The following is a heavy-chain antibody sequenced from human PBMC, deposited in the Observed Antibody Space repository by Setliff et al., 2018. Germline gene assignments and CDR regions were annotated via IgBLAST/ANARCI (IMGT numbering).Heavy chain of an antibody. D-gene: IGHD6-19*01. CDR2: IYIGGSA. Sequence: SETLSLTCTVSGGSISSYYWSWIRQPAGKGLEWIGHIYIGGSANYNPSLKSRGTMSIDTSKNQFSLKLSSVTAADMAVYYCAREQWLDPPGYYYMDVWAKGTTVTVSS. V-gene: IGHV4-4*07. J-gene: IGHJ6*03. CDR1: GGSISSYY. CDR3: AREQWLDPPGYYYMDV.